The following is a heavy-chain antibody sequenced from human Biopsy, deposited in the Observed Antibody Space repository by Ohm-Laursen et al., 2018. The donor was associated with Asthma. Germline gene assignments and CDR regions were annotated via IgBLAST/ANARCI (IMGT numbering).Heavy chain of an antibody. CDR1: GGSISSDDYY. D-gene: IGHD3-22*01. V-gene: IGHV4-30-4*02. CDR2: IYYSGST. Sequence: SDTLSLTCTVSGGSISSDDYYWSWIRQAPGKGLEWIGYIYYSGSTYYNPSLKSRVTISVDTSKNQFSLKLSSVTAADTAVYYCARDLSFYDSSGYYRRWFDPWGQGTLVTVSS. J-gene: IGHJ5*02. CDR3: ARDLSFYDSSGYYRRWFDP.